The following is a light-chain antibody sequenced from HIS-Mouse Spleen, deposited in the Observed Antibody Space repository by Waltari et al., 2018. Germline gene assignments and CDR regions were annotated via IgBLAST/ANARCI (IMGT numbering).Light chain of an antibody. Sequence: FMLTQPHSVSESPGKTVTIPCTGSSGSIASNYVQWYQQRPGSAPTTVIYEDNQRPSGVPDRFSGSIDSSSNSASLTISGLKTEDEADYYCQSYDSSNWVFGGGTKLTVL. CDR3: QSYDSSNWV. CDR1: SGSIASNY. CDR2: EDN. J-gene: IGLJ3*02. V-gene: IGLV6-57*02.